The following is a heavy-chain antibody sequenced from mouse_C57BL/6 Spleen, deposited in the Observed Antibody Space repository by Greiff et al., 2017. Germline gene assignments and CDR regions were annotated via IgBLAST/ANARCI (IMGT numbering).Heavy chain of an antibody. Sequence: VQLQQSGAELARPGASVKMSCKASGYTFTSYGISWVKQRPGQGLEWIGEIYPSSGNTYYNEKFKGKATLTADKSSSTAYMALRSLTSEDSAVYFCAGAGDGSPFDYWGQGTTLTVSA. J-gene: IGHJ2*01. CDR1: GYTFTSYG. D-gene: IGHD1-1*01. CDR3: AGAGDGSPFDY. V-gene: IGHV1-81*01. CDR2: IYPSSGNT.